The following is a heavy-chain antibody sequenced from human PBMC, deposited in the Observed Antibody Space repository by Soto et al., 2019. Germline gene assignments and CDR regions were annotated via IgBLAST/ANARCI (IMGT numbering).Heavy chain of an antibody. D-gene: IGHD6-13*01. CDR3: ARGETQQQRDY. CDR2: IYHSGST. CDR1: GGSSTSDKR. Sequence: SESRSRTCAVAGGSSTSDKRWSWIRQPPGKGLQWIGEIYHSGSTKYNPPLKSRVIISVDKSKNQFSLKLSSVTDADTAVYYCARGETQQQRDYWGQGTLVTVS. J-gene: IGHJ4*02. V-gene: IGHV4-4*02.